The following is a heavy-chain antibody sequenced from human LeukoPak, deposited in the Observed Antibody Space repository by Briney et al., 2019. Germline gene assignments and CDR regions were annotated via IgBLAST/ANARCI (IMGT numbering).Heavy chain of an antibody. CDR2: IYSGGST. CDR1: GFTVSSNY. Sequence: PGGSLRLSCAASGFTVSSNYMSWGRQAPGKGLEWVSLIYSGGSTYYADSVKGRFTISRDNSKNTLYLQTNSLRAEDTAVYYCARDIVVPDAYGMDVWGQGTTVTVSS. V-gene: IGHV3-53*01. J-gene: IGHJ6*02. CDR3: ARDIVVPDAYGMDV. D-gene: IGHD2-2*01.